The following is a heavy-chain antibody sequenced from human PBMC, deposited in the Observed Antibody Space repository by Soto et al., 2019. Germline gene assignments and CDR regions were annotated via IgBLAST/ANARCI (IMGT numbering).Heavy chain of an antibody. V-gene: IGHV1-69*04. CDR3: ARDVNYYYYMDV. J-gene: IGHJ6*03. CDR2: IIPILGIA. Sequence: ASVKVSCKASGGTFSSYTISWVRQAPGQGLEWMGRIIPILGIANYAQKFQGRVTITADKSTSTAYMELSSLRSEDTAVYYCARDVNYYYYMDVWGKGTTVTVSS. CDR1: GGTFSSYT.